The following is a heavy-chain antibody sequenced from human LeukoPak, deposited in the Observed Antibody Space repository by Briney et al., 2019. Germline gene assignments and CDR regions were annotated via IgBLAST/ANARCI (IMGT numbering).Heavy chain of an antibody. CDR3: ARGLREFDY. J-gene: IGHJ4*02. CDR1: GDSISRNDYY. Sequence: SETLSLTCTVSGDSISRNDYYWSWIRQPAGKGLEWIGRLYTSGTTNYNPSLKSRVTMSVDTSKNQFSLKLSSVTAADTAVYYCARGLREFDYWGQGTLVTVSS. V-gene: IGHV4-61*02. CDR2: LYTSGTT.